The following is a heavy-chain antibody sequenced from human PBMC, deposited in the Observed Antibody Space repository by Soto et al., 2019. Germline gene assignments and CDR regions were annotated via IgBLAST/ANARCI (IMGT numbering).Heavy chain of an antibody. CDR2: INDRGSI. J-gene: IGHJ2*01. D-gene: IGHD3-9*01. Sequence: QVQLQQWGAGPLRPLETLYLTCGVSGGSFSGYYWAWIRQSPGKGLEWIGEINDRGSINYNPSPKSRVSISVDTSKNHYSLNLRSVTAADTAVYYCARESHDILTGPPWVWYFDLWGRGTLVTVSS. V-gene: IGHV4-34*01. CDR3: ARESHDILTGPPWVWYFDL. CDR1: GGSFSGYY.